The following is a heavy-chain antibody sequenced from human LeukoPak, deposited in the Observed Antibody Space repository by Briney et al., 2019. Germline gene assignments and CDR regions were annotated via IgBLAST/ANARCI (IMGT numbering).Heavy chain of an antibody. J-gene: IGHJ4*02. CDR1: GGSISTYY. V-gene: IGHV4-59*01. CDR3: ARGGTVGNAWDY. D-gene: IGHD4-23*01. CDR2: IHSSANT. Sequence: SETLPLTCTVSGGSISTYYWSWLRQPPGEGLEWLGYIHSSANTNYNPSLKSRVTISVDTSKNQFSLKLSSVTAADTAVYYCARGGTVGNAWDYWGQGTLVTVSS.